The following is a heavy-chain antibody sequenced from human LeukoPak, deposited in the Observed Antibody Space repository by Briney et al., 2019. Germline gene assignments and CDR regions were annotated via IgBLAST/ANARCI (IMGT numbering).Heavy chain of an antibody. CDR3: AKEWELTY. D-gene: IGHD1-26*01. CDR1: GFTFSSYT. CDR2: IRYDGSNK. Sequence: GGSLRLSCTASGFTFSSYTMNWVRQAPRKGLEWVAFIRYDGSNKFYADSVKGRFTISRDNPRNTLYLQMNSLRAEDTAMYHCAKEWELTYWGQGTLVTVSS. V-gene: IGHV3-30*02. J-gene: IGHJ4*02.